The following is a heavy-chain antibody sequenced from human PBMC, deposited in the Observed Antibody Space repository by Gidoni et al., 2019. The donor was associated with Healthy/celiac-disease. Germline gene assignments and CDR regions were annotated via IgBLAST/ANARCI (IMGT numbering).Heavy chain of an antibody. J-gene: IGHJ4*02. CDR1: GFTVSSNY. CDR2: IYSGGST. CDR3: ARGREARRGAYFDY. V-gene: IGHV3-53*02. Sequence: EVQLVETGGGLIQPGGSLRLSCAASGFTVSSNYMSWVRQAPGKGLEWVSVIYSGGSTYYADSVKGRFTISRDNSKNTLYLQMNSLRAEDTAVYYCARGREARRGAYFDYWGQGTLVTVSS. D-gene: IGHD6-6*01.